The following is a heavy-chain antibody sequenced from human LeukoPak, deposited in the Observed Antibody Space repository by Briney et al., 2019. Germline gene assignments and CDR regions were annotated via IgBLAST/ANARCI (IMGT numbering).Heavy chain of an antibody. CDR1: GYTFTGYY. CDR2: INPNSGGT. J-gene: IGHJ4*02. CDR3: ARGYYEFWSGYHTFDY. V-gene: IGHV1-2*02. D-gene: IGHD3-3*01. Sequence: GASVKVSRKASGYTFTGYYMHWVRQAPGQGLEWMGWINPNSGGTNYAQKFQGRVTMTRDTSISTAYMELSRLRSDDTAVYYCARGYYEFWSGYHTFDYWGQGTLVTVSS.